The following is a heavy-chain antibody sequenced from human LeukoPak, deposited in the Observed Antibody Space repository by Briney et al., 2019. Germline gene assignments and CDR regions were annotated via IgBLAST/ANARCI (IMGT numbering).Heavy chain of an antibody. Sequence: GGSLRLSCAASGFIFSSHGMNWVRQAPGKGLEWVANMNQDGSGKYYVDSVKGRFAISRDNAKNSLYLQMNNLRVEDTAVYYCARDNDRKDDSWGQGTLVTVSS. J-gene: IGHJ5*02. CDR1: GFIFSSHG. CDR2: MNQDGSGK. D-gene: IGHD3-16*01. V-gene: IGHV3-7*01. CDR3: ARDNDRKDDS.